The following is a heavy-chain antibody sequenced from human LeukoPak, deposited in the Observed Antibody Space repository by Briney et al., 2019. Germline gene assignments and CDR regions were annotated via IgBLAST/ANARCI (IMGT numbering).Heavy chain of an antibody. CDR1: GFTFSSYA. Sequence: GGSLRLSCAASGFTFSSYAMSWVRQAPGKGLEWVSAISGGGDSTFYADSVKGRFTISRDNSKNTLYLQTSSLRAEDTAIYYCAKEEYSTRYYYYGMDVWGQGTTVTVSS. V-gene: IGHV3-23*01. J-gene: IGHJ6*02. CDR2: ISGGGDST. CDR3: AKEEYSTRYYYYGMDV. D-gene: IGHD2-2*01.